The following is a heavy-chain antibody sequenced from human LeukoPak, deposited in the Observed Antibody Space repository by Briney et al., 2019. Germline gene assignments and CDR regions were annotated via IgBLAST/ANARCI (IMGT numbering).Heavy chain of an antibody. CDR3: ARDQIQLHAFDI. Sequence: SETLSLTCTVSGGSVSSGSYYWSWIRQPPGKGLEWIGYIYYSGSTHYNPPLKSRVTISVDTSKNQFSLKVRSVTAADTAVYYCARDQIQLHAFDIWGQGTLVTVSS. CDR2: IYYSGST. V-gene: IGHV4-61*01. D-gene: IGHD5-18*01. J-gene: IGHJ3*02. CDR1: GGSVSSGSYY.